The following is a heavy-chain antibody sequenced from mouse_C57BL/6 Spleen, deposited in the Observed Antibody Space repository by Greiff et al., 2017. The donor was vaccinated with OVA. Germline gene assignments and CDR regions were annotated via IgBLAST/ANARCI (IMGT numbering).Heavy chain of an antibody. Sequence: QVQLQQPGAELVRPGSSVKLSCKASGYTFTSYWMHWVKPRPIQGLEWIGNIDPSDSETHYNQKFKDQATLTVDKSSSTAYMQLSSLTSEDSAVYYCASYYYGSSYWYFDVWGTGTTVTVSS. CDR2: IDPSDSET. CDR3: ASYYYGSSYWYFDV. D-gene: IGHD1-1*01. CDR1: GYTFTSYW. V-gene: IGHV1-52*01. J-gene: IGHJ1*03.